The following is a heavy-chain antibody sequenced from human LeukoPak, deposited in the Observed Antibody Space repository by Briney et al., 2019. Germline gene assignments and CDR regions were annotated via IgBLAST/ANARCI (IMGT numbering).Heavy chain of an antibody. J-gene: IGHJ6*03. CDR3: ARSEGYCSSTSCPRDYYYMDV. CDR1: GFTFSSYG. Sequence: GGSLRLSCAASGFTFSSYGMHWVRQAPGKGLEWVSGISWNSGSIGYADSVKGRFTISRDNAKNTLYLQMNSLRAEDTAVYYCARSEGYCSSTSCPRDYYYMDVWGKGTTVTVSS. V-gene: IGHV3-9*01. D-gene: IGHD2-2*01. CDR2: ISWNSGSI.